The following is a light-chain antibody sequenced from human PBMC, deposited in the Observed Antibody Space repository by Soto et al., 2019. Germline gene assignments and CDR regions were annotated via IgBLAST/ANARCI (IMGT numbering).Light chain of an antibody. CDR2: GAS. J-gene: IGKJ1*01. CDR1: QSVSRY. CDR3: QQYGSSPPT. V-gene: IGKV3-20*01. Sequence: IVFTQAPGTLSLSPGERATLSCRASQSVSRYLTWYQQKPGQGPRVLIYGASSRATGIPDRFSGSGSGTDFTRTINRLEPEDFAVDYCQQYGSSPPTFGQGTKVDIK.